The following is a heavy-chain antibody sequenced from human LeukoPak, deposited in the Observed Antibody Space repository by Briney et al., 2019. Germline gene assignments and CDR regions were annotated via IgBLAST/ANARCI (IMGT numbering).Heavy chain of an antibody. V-gene: IGHV3-48*03. J-gene: IGHJ6*02. Sequence: PGGSLRLSCAASGFTFSSYEMNWVRQAPGKGLEWVSYISSSGSTIYYADSVKGRFAISRGMDESTLFLQMNSLRAEDTALYYCVRDLYYWAAMDVWGQGTTVTVS. D-gene: IGHD3-10*01. CDR3: VRDLYYWAAMDV. CDR1: GFTFSSYE. CDR2: ISSSGSTI.